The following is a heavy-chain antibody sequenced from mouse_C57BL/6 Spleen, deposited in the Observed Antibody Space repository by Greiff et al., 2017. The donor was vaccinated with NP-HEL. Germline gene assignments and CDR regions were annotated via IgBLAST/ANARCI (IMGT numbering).Heavy chain of an antibody. Sequence: EVKVVESGGGLVQPGGSMKLSCAASGFTFSDAWMDWVRQSPEKGLEWVAEIRNKANNHATYYAESVKGRFTISRDDSKSSVYLQMNSLRAEDTGIYYCTRLGPSYAMDYWGQGTSVTVSS. CDR1: GFTFSDAW. D-gene: IGHD4-1*01. CDR3: TRLGPSYAMDY. CDR2: IRNKANNHAT. V-gene: IGHV6-6*01. J-gene: IGHJ4*01.